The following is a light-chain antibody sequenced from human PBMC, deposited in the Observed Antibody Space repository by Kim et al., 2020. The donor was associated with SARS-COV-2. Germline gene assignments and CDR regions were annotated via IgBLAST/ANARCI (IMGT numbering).Light chain of an antibody. Sequence: SPGEGATLYCRASQTVSGNLAWYQQNPGQAPRLLIYGASTRATGVPDRFSGSGSGTEFTLTISSLQSEDFAVYYCQQYNSWPPLTFGGGTKVDIK. CDR1: QTVSGN. V-gene: IGKV3-15*01. J-gene: IGKJ4*01. CDR2: GAS. CDR3: QQYNSWPPLT.